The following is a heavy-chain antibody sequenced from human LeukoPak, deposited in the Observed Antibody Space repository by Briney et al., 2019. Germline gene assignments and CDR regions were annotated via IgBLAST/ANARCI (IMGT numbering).Heavy chain of an antibody. CDR1: GFTFSSYW. D-gene: IGHD6-13*01. Sequence: GGSLRLSCAASGFTFSSYWMHWVRQAPGKGLVWVSRINSDGSSTSYADSVKGRFTISRDNAKNTLYLQMNSLRAEDTAVYYCAVSSSSGSGYFDYWDQGTLVTVSS. J-gene: IGHJ4*02. V-gene: IGHV3-74*01. CDR3: AVSSSSGSGYFDY. CDR2: INSDGSST.